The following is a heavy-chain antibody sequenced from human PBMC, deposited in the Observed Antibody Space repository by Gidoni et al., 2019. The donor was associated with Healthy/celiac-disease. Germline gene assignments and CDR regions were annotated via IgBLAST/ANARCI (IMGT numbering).Heavy chain of an antibody. Sequence: EVQLLESGGGLVQPGGSLRLACAASGFTFSSYAMSWVLQAPGKGLEWVSAISGSGGSTYYADSVKGRFTISRDNSKNTLYLQMNSLRAEDTAVYYCAKDGDDSSGPYFDYWGQGTLVTVSS. V-gene: IGHV3-23*01. CDR1: GFTFSSYA. J-gene: IGHJ4*02. D-gene: IGHD3-22*01. CDR3: AKDGDDSSGPYFDY. CDR2: ISGSGGST.